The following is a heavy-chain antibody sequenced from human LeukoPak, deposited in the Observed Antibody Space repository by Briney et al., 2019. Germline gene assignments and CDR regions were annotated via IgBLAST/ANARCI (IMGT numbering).Heavy chain of an antibody. J-gene: IGHJ4*02. Sequence: SVKVSCKASGGTFSSYAISWVRQAPGQGLEWMGGIIPIFGTANYAQKFQGRVTITADESTSTAYMELSSLRSEDTAVHYCARGVVGQLWDTYFDYWGQGTLVTVSS. CDR1: GGTFSSYA. D-gene: IGHD5-18*01. CDR2: IIPIFGTA. V-gene: IGHV1-69*13. CDR3: ARGVVGQLWDTYFDY.